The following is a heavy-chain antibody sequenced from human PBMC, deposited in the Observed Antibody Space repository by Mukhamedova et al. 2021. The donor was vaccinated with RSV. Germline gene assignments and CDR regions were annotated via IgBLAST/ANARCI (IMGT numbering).Heavy chain of an antibody. CDR2: GGTG. D-gene: IGHD3-22*01. Sequence: GGTGDYAAPVTGRFTISREDSKNTGYLQMSSLKIEDTAVYYCTTDNLGYYDRSGYYDFDSWGQGTLVTVSS. V-gene: IGHV3-15*01. CDR3: TTDNLGYYDRSGYYDFDS. J-gene: IGHJ4*02.